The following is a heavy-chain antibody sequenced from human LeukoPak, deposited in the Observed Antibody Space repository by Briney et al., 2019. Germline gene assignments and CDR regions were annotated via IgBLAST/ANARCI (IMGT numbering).Heavy chain of an antibody. CDR3: AKDGFDYYDSSGYYYFDY. CDR1: GFTFSSYA. D-gene: IGHD3-22*01. J-gene: IGHJ4*02. CDR2: ITGGGGTT. Sequence: PGGSLRLSCAASGFTFSSYAMSWVRQAPGKGLEWVSGITGGGGTTAYADSVKGRFTISRDNSKNTLYLQMNSLRAEDTAVYYCAKDGFDYYDSSGYYYFDYWGQGTLVTVSS. V-gene: IGHV3-23*01.